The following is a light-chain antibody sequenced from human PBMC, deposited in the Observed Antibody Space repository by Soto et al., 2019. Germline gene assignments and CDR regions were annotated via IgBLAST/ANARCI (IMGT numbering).Light chain of an antibody. CDR3: QQYQDFPFT. CDR2: DAS. CDR1: HAISTY. J-gene: IGKJ3*01. V-gene: IGKV1-33*01. Sequence: DIQMTQSPSSLSASVGDRVTITCQASHAISTYLNWYQQKPGKAPKLLIYDASTLETGVPSRFSGGRSETDFTFTISNLQPEDIATYYCQQYQDFPFTFGPGTKVDF.